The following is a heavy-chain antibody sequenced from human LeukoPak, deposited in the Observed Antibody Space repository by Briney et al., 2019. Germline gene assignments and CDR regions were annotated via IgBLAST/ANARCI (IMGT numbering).Heavy chain of an antibody. D-gene: IGHD7-27*01. CDR1: GFTFSSYW. Sequence: PGGSLRLSCAASGFTFSSYWMSWVRQAPGKGLEWVANIKQDGSEKYYVDSVKGRFTISRDNAKNSLYLQMNSLRAEDTAVYYCARVSRVWGWEAFDIWGQGTMVTVSS. CDR3: ARVSRVWGWEAFDI. J-gene: IGHJ3*02. V-gene: IGHV3-7*01. CDR2: IKQDGSEK.